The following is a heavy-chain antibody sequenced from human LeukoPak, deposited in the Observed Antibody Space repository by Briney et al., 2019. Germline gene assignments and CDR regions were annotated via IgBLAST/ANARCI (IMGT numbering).Heavy chain of an antibody. CDR1: GFTFDDYA. CDR2: ISGDGGST. CDR3: ARRESSYQNYYYYYHMDV. Sequence: PGGSLRLSCAASGFTFDDYAMHWVRQAPGKGLEWVSLISGDGGSTYYADSVKGRFTISRDNAKNSLYLQMNSLRAEDTALYYCARRESSYQNYYYYYHMDVWGKGTTVTVSS. V-gene: IGHV3-43*02. J-gene: IGHJ6*03. D-gene: IGHD3-16*02.